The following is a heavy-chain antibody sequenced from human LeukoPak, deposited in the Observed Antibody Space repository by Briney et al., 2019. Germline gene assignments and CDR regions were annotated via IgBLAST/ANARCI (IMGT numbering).Heavy chain of an antibody. V-gene: IGHV3-74*01. Sequence: GGSLRLSCAVSGFTFSSYWMHWVRQAPGKGLVWVSHIKTDGSTTAYADSVKGRFTVSRDNAKNLLYLQLNRLRAEDTAVYYCARDEGLPAEFFQHWGQGTLVTVSS. D-gene: IGHD3/OR15-3a*01. CDR2: IKTDGSTT. CDR1: GFTFSSYW. CDR3: ARDEGLPAEFFQH. J-gene: IGHJ1*01.